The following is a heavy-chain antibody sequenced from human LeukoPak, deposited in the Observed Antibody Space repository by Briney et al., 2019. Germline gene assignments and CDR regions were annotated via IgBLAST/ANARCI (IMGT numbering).Heavy chain of an antibody. D-gene: IGHD3-3*01. CDR3: ARGAIRFLEWLHDAFDI. J-gene: IGHJ3*02. CDR1: GDSIGSGDYY. V-gene: IGHV4-61*02. Sequence: SETLSLTCTVSGDSIGSGDYYWSWIRQPAGKGLEWIGRISSSGSTNYNPSLKSRVTISVDKSKNQFSLKLSSVTAADTAVYYCARGAIRFLEWLHDAFDIWGQGTMVTVSS. CDR2: ISSSGST.